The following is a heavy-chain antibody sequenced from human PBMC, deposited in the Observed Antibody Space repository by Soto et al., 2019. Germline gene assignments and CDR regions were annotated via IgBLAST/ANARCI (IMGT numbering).Heavy chain of an antibody. V-gene: IGHV3-23*01. CDR1: GXTFSSYA. CDR2: ITGSGGTT. Sequence: GSLRLSCAASGXTFSSYAMSWVRQAPGKGLEWVSSITGSGGTTYYADSVKGRFTISRDNSNNTLYLQMDSLRAEDTAVYFCASVDFGAYIPHFDYWGQGTLGTVS. J-gene: IGHJ4*02. CDR3: ASVDFGAYIPHFDY. D-gene: IGHD4-17*01.